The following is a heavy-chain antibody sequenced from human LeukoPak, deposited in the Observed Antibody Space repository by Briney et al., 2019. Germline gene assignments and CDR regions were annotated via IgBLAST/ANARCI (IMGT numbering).Heavy chain of an antibody. Sequence: ASVKVSFKSSGFTFTDHYIHWVRQGPGQGLEWMGYIGPHSTFTSSPQEFQGRVTMTRDASMSTAYMELTRLTSDDTAVYYCVREGEGPLSKDFDYWGQGTLVTVSS. D-gene: IGHD2/OR15-2a*01. CDR2: IGPHSTFT. CDR3: VREGEGPLSKDFDY. CDR1: GFTFTDHY. V-gene: IGHV1-2*02. J-gene: IGHJ4*02.